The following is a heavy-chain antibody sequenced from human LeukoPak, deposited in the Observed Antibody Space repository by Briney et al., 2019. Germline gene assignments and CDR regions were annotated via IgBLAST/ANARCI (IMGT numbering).Heavy chain of an antibody. CDR1: GFTFSSYS. CDR3: ARDTRPRRITMVRGVFDP. D-gene: IGHD3-10*01. CDR2: ISSSSSYI. J-gene: IGHJ5*02. V-gene: IGHV3-21*01. Sequence: GGSLRLSCAASGFTFSSYSMNWVRQAPGKGLEWVSSISSSSSYIYYADSVKGRFTISRDNSKNTLYLQMNSLRAEDTAVYYCARDTRPRRITMVRGVFDPWGQGTLVTVSS.